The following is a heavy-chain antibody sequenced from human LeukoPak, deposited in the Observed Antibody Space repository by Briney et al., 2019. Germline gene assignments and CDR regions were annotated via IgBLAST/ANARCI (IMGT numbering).Heavy chain of an antibody. Sequence: ASVKVSCKASGYTFTSYGISWVRQAPGQGLEWMGRIIPIFGTANYAQKFQGRVTITTDESTSTAYMELSSLRSEDTAVYYCARDETGPEWELPFDYWGQGTLVTVSS. CDR2: IIPIFGTA. J-gene: IGHJ4*02. V-gene: IGHV1-69*05. CDR3: ARDETGPEWELPFDY. CDR1: GYTFTSYG. D-gene: IGHD1-26*01.